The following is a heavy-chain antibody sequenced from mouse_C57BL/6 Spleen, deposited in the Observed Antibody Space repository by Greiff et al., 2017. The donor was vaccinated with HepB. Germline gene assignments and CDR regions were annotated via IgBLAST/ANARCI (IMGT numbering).Heavy chain of an antibody. D-gene: IGHD2-9*01. J-gene: IGHJ3*01. CDR2: IDPSDSET. V-gene: IGHV1-52*01. CDR1: GYTFTSYW. Sequence: QVHVKQSGAELVRPGSSVKLSCKASGYTFTSYWMHWVKQRPIQGLEWIGNIDPSDSETHYNQKFKDKATLTVDKSSSTAYMQLSSLTSEDSAVYYCASGLLWLRRGAYWGQGTLVTVSA. CDR3: ASGLLWLRRGAY.